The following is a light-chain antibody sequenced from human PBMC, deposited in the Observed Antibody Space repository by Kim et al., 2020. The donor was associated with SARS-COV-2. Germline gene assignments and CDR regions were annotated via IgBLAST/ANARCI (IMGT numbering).Light chain of an antibody. Sequence: LSVAAGERATLSCRASQSVSSSLAWYQRKPGQAPRLLIYGASTRATGIPARFSGSGSGTEFTLTISSLQSEDFAVYYCQQYNYLVTFGGGTKLEI. V-gene: IGKV3-15*01. CDR2: GAS. CDR1: QSVSSS. CDR3: QQYNYLVT. J-gene: IGKJ4*01.